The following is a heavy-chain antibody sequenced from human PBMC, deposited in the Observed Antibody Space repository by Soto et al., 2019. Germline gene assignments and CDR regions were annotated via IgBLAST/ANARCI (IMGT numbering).Heavy chain of an antibody. D-gene: IGHD3-22*01. CDR2: ISSSGNT. V-gene: IGHV4-59*01. CDR1: DGSISNFY. CDR3: ARAPMVLTRSYFDS. Sequence: SETLSLTCNVSDGSISNFYWSWIRQPPGKGLEWIGYISSSGNTNYNPSLKSRVSISVDTPKNQFSLNLTSVTAADTAIYYCARAPMVLTRSYFDSWGQGTPVTVSS. J-gene: IGHJ4*02.